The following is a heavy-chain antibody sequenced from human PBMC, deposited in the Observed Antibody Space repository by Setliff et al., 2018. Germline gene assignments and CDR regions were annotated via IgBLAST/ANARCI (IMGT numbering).Heavy chain of an antibody. Sequence: GGSLRLSCVASGFTFTDYAMSWVRQAPGKGLEWVSTIYRGDRSTFYADFVQGRFIIFRDGSKNTLYLQMDSLRGEDTAVYYCAKPRLELRWGVEYWGQGTPVTVS. V-gene: IGHV3-23*03. CDR1: GFTFTDYA. CDR2: IYRGDRST. D-gene: IGHD1-7*01. CDR3: AKPRLELRWGVEY. J-gene: IGHJ4*02.